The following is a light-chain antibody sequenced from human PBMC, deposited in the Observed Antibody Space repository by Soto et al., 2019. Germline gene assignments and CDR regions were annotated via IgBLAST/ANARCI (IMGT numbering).Light chain of an antibody. CDR3: QHYNDYSRI. J-gene: IGKJ1*01. Sequence: DIQMTQSPSTLSASIGDRVTITCRASQSISSWLAWYQQKPGKAPKLLIYMASNLQRGVPSRFSGSGSGTEFTITISSLQPDDFATYYCQHYNDYSRIFGQGTKVEIK. CDR1: QSISSW. CDR2: MAS. V-gene: IGKV1-5*03.